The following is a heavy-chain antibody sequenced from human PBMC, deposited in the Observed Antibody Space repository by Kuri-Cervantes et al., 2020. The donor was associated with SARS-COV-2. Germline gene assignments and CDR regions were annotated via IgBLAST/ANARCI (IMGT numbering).Heavy chain of an antibody. D-gene: IGHD3-3*01. Sequence: GESLKISCAASGFTFSSYSMNWVRQAPGKGLEWVSYISSSSSTIYYADSVKGRFTISRDNAKNSLYLQMNSLRAEDTAVYYCAKDSYDFWSGPLDYWGQGTLVTVSS. V-gene: IGHV3-48*01. J-gene: IGHJ4*02. CDR3: AKDSYDFWSGPLDY. CDR2: ISSSSSTI. CDR1: GFTFSSYS.